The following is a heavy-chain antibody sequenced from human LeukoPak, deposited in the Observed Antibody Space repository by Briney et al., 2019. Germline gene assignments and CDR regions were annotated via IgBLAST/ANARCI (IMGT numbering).Heavy chain of an antibody. Sequence: PSETLSLTCAVSGASISSSYWWSWVRQPPGQGLEWIGEIHHSGSTKYNPSLKSRVTISVDKSKNQFSLKLSSVTAADTAVYYCAPSPCSGDSCYRFDFWGQGTQVTVSS. CDR2: IHHSGST. CDR3: APSPCSGDSCYRFDF. J-gene: IGHJ4*02. D-gene: IGHD2-15*01. V-gene: IGHV4-4*02. CDR1: GASISSSYW.